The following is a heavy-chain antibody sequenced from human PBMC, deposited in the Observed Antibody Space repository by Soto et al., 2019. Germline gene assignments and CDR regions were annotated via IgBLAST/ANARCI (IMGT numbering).Heavy chain of an antibody. D-gene: IGHD6-13*01. Sequence: PGGSLRLSCAASGFTFSSYGMHWVRQAPGKGLEWVAVIWYDGSNKYYADSVKGRFTISRDNSKNTLYLQMNSLRAEDTAVHYCARDRGDGSSWYGGYFQHWGQGTLVTVSS. CDR2: IWYDGSNK. J-gene: IGHJ1*01. CDR1: GFTFSSYG. V-gene: IGHV3-33*01. CDR3: ARDRGDGSSWYGGYFQH.